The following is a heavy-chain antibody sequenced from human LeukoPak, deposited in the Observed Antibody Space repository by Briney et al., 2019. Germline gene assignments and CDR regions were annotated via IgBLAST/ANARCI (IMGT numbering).Heavy chain of an antibody. CDR1: GGSFSGYY. Sequence: SETLSLTCAVYGGSFSGYYWGWIGQPPGKGLEWIGEINHSGSTNYNPSLKSRVTISVDTSKNQFSLKLSSVTAADTAVYYCARGLSGSYYLTYYYYMDVWGKGTTVTVSS. CDR2: INHSGST. J-gene: IGHJ6*03. V-gene: IGHV4-34*01. D-gene: IGHD3-10*01. CDR3: ARGLSGSYYLTYYYYMDV.